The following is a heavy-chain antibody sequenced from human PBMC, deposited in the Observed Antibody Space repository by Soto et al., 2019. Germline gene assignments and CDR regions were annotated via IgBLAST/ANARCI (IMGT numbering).Heavy chain of an antibody. CDR3: AKDRYYPGNDAFDI. J-gene: IGHJ3*02. CDR1: GFTFSSYA. V-gene: IGHV3-23*01. D-gene: IGHD1-26*01. Sequence: GESLKISCAASGFTFSSYAMSWVRQAPGKGLEWVSAISGSGGSTYYADSVKGRFTISRDNSKNTLYLQMNSLRAEDTAVYYCAKDRYYPGNDAFDIWGQGTMVTVSS. CDR2: ISGSGGST.